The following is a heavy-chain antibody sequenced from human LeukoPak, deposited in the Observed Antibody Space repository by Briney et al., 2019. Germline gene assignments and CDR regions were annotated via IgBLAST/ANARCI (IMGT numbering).Heavy chain of an antibody. D-gene: IGHD6-13*01. J-gene: IGHJ4*02. CDR1: GFTFSSYA. Sequence: GGSLRLSCAASGFTFSSYAMHWVRQAPGKGLEWVAVISYDGSNKYYADSVKGRFTISRDNSKNTLYLQMNSLRAEDTAVYYCATLWYSSSWYGTPFDYWGQGTLVTVSS. CDR3: ATLWYSSSWYGTPFDY. CDR2: ISYDGSNK. V-gene: IGHV3-30-3*01.